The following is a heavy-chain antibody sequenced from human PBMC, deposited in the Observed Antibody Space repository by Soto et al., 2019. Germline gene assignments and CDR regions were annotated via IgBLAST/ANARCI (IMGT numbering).Heavy chain of an antibody. J-gene: IGHJ3*02. D-gene: IGHD3-22*01. CDR1: GGSMINYY. CDR3: ARHFKYYYDSSGALTDAFDI. Sequence: SETLSLTCTVSGGSMINYYWSWIRQPPGKGLEWIAYIFYSGGTKYNPSLESRVIVSVDTSRNQFSLKLSSLTAADTAVYYCARHFKYYYDSSGALTDAFDIWGQGTMVTVS. CDR2: IFYSGGT. V-gene: IGHV4-59*01.